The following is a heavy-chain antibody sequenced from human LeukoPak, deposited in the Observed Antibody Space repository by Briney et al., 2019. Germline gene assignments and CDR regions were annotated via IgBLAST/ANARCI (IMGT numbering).Heavy chain of an antibody. J-gene: IGHJ4*02. Sequence: ASVKVSCKASGATFNTDAINWVRQAPGQGLQWMGRIIPILTTTYAPLFEDRLTITADKTTNTAYMELRSLTSDDTATYFCVRHPTSFDWFRDWGQGTLVTVSS. CDR3: VRHPTSFDWFRD. CDR1: GATFNTDA. CDR2: IIPILTT. V-gene: IGHV1-69*04. D-gene: IGHD3-9*01.